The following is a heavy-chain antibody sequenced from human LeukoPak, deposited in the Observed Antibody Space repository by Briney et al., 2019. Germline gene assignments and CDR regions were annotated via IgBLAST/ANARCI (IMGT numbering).Heavy chain of an antibody. CDR3: AREVTASSGFYLDY. CDR2: ISFDGNNK. CDR1: GFTFSNYG. Sequence: GGSLRLSCAASGFTFSNYGMHWVRQAPGKGLEWAAVISFDGNNKYYADSVKGRFTISRGNSKNTLYLQMSSLRAEDTAVYYCAREVTASSGFYLDYWGQGTLVTVSS. V-gene: IGHV3-30*03. D-gene: IGHD3-22*01. J-gene: IGHJ4*02.